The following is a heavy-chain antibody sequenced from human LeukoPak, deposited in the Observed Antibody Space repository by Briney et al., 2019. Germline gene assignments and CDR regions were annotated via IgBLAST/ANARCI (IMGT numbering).Heavy chain of an antibody. CDR1: GFTFSSYD. Sequence: GGSLRLSCAASGFTFSSYDMHWVRQAPGKGLEWVAVISYDGSNKYYADSVKGRFTISRDNSKNTLYLQMNSLRAEDTAVYYCARDENGDYALDYWGQGTLVTVSS. CDR3: ARDENGDYALDY. D-gene: IGHD4-17*01. CDR2: ISYDGSNK. V-gene: IGHV3-30-3*01. J-gene: IGHJ4*02.